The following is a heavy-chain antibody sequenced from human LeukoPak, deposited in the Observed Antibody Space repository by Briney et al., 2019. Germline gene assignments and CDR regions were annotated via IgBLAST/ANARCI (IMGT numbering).Heavy chain of an antibody. CDR3: VKDAPLPFDF. CDR2: ISGDARST. V-gene: IGHV3-23*01. Sequence: GGSLRLSCAASGFTFRDFAMSWVRQAPGKGLEWVSAISGDARSTYYADSLKGRFTISRDNSKNTLYLQMNSLRAADTATYFCVKDAPLPFDFWGQGALVIVSS. J-gene: IGHJ4*02. CDR1: GFTFRDFA.